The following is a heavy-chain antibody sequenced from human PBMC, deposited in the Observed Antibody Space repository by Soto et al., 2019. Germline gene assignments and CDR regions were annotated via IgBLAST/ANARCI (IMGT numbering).Heavy chain of an antibody. Sequence: SETLSLTCAVYGGSVDGYYWNWIRQPPWKGLEWIGEINHTGGTHYNPSLKSRVTMSVDTSKNQFSLRLSSVTAADTAIYHCATRITVFGLLIPPFDPWGQGTQVTVS. CDR3: ATRITVFGLLIPPFDP. CDR1: GGSVDGYY. CDR2: INHTGGT. J-gene: IGHJ5*02. V-gene: IGHV4-34*01. D-gene: IGHD3-3*01.